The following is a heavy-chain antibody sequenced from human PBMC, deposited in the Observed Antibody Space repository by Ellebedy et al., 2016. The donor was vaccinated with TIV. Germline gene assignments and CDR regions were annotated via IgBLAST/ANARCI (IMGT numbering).Heavy chain of an antibody. V-gene: IGHV3-15*07. Sequence: GESLKIPCAASCFTFSNTWMNLVRPAPGKGLEWVGLIKSKTDGGTKDYAAPVKGRFTISRDDSKNTLYLQMNSLKTEDTAVYYCTTEAGGSSGCAPFDYWGQGTLVTVSS. J-gene: IGHJ4*02. CDR3: TTEAGGSSGCAPFDY. D-gene: IGHD6-19*01. CDR2: IKSKTDGGTK. CDR1: CFTFSNTW.